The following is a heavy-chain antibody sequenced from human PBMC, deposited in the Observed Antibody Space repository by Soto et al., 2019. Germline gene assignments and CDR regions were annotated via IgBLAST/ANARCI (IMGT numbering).Heavy chain of an antibody. CDR2: INHSGST. J-gene: IGHJ5*02. V-gene: IGHV4-34*01. Sequence: QVQLQQWGAGLLKPSETLSLTCAVYGGSFSGYYWSWIRQPPGKGLEWIGEINHSGSTNYNPSLKSRVTISVDTSKNQFSLKLSSVTAADTAVYYCASRPWSVVVPAASQYNWFDPWGQGTLVTVSS. CDR1: GGSFSGYY. CDR3: ASRPWSVVVPAASQYNWFDP. D-gene: IGHD2-2*01.